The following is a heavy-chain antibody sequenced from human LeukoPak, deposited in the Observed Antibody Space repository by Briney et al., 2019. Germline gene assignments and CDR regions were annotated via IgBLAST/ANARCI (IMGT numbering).Heavy chain of an antibody. CDR1: GYTFTSYD. CDR2: ISAYNGNT. V-gene: IGHV1-18*01. CDR3: ARAGDSSGYYYFDY. Sequence: ASVKVSCKASGYTFTSYDINWVRQATGQGLEWMGWISAYNGNTNYAQKLQGRVTMTTDTSTSTAYMELRSLRSDDTAVYYCARAGDSSGYYYFDYWGQGTLVTVSS. J-gene: IGHJ4*02. D-gene: IGHD3-22*01.